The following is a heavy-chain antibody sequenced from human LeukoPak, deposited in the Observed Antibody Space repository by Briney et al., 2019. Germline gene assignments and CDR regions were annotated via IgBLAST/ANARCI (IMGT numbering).Heavy chain of an antibody. J-gene: IGHJ4*02. CDR2: IYTSGST. D-gene: IGHD5-12*01. CDR1: GGSISSGSYY. CDR3: ARGYSGYDFDY. V-gene: IGHV4-61*02. Sequence: SETLSLTCTVSGGSISSGSYYWSWIRQPAGKGLEWIGRIYTSGSTNYNPSLKSRVTISIDTSKNQFSLKLSSVTAADTAVYYCARGYSGYDFDYWGQGTLVTVSS.